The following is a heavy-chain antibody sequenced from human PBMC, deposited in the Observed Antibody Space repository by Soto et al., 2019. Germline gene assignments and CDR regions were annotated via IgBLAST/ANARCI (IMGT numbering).Heavy chain of an antibody. V-gene: IGHV1-3*01. J-gene: IGHJ2*01. CDR3: ARVPGYSIGDL. Sequence: QVQLVQSGAEVKKPGASVKVSCKASGYTFSSYAMHWVRQAPGQRLEWMGWINAGNGNTKYSQKFQGRVTITRDTSASTAYMELSSLRSEDTAVYYCARVPGYSIGDLWGRGTLVTVSS. D-gene: IGHD2-21*01. CDR2: INAGNGNT. CDR1: GYTFSSYA.